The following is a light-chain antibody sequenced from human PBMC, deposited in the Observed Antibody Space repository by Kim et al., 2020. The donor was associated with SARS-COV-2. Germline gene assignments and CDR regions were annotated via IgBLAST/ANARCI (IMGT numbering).Light chain of an antibody. CDR2: DVT. Sequence: GQSITVSCAGTRSDVGGYKYVSWYRQHPGKAPKLMIYDVTSRPSGVSNRFSGSKSGNTASLTISGLQAEDGADYYCSSYTSSNTWVFGGGTQLTVL. CDR1: RSDVGGYKY. CDR3: SSYTSSNTWV. V-gene: IGLV2-14*04. J-gene: IGLJ3*02.